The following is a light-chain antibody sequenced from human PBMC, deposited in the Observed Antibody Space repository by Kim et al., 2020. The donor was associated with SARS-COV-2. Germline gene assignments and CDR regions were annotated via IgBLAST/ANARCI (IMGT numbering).Light chain of an antibody. CDR1: ALPKQY. V-gene: IGLV3-25*03. Sequence: PGQTARITGSGDALPKQYAYWYQQKPGQAPVLVIYKDSERPSGIPERFSGSSSGTTVTLTISGVQAEDEADYYCQSADSSGTYVVFGGGTQLTVL. J-gene: IGLJ2*01. CDR3: QSADSSGTYVV. CDR2: KDS.